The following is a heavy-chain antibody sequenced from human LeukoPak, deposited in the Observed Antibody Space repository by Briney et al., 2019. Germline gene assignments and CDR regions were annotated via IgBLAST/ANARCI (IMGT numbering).Heavy chain of an antibody. Sequence: PSETLSLTCTVSGGSISSYYWSWIRQPPGKGLEWIGYIYNSGSTNYNPSLKSRVTISVDTAKNQFSLKLSSVTAADTAVYYCARQWLVPGYFDYWGQGTLVTVSS. CDR1: GGSISSYY. V-gene: IGHV4-59*08. CDR3: ARQWLVPGYFDY. CDR2: IYNSGST. D-gene: IGHD6-19*01. J-gene: IGHJ4*02.